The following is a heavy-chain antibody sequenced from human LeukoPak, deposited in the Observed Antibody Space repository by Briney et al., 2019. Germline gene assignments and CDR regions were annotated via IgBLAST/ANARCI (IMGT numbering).Heavy chain of an antibody. CDR1: GFTFSSYS. CDR3: ARDRGGMDV. V-gene: IGHV3-21*01. J-gene: IGHJ6*02. CDR2: ISSSSSYI. Sequence: GGSLRLSCAASGFTFSSYSMNWVRQAPGKGLEWVSSISSSSSYIFYADSVKGRFAISRDNARNLLYLQMSSLRAEDTAVYYCARDRGGMDVWGQGTTVTVSS.